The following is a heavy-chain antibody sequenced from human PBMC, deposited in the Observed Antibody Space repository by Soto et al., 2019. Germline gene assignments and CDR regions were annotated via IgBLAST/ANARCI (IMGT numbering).Heavy chain of an antibody. J-gene: IGHJ4*02. Sequence: PGGSLRLSCAASEFTMSSYAMHWVRQAPGKGLEWVAVISYDGSSKYNTDSVKGPFTISRDKSKNTVYLQMHSLTVEDTAVYYCARDAVAMDYWGLRTLVTVS. V-gene: IGHV3-30-3*01. CDR1: EFTMSSYA. CDR2: ISYDGSSK. CDR3: ARDAVAMDY. D-gene: IGHD6-19*01.